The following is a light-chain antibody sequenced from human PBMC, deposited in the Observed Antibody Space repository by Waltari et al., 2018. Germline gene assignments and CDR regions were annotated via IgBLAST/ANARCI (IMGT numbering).Light chain of an antibody. CDR2: YDN. CDR1: NIESTS. V-gene: IGLV3-21*01. J-gene: IGLJ1*01. CDR3: QVWDANTDPGV. Sequence: SYVLTQPPSVSVAPAEPARITCRGNNIESTSVHWYRQRPGQAPVVVISYDNDRAAGIPERFSGSNSGNTATLTISRVEAGDEADYYCQVWDANTDPGVFGTGTEVTVL.